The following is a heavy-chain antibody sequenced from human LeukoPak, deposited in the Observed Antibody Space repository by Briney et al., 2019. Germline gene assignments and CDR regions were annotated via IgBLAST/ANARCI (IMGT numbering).Heavy chain of an antibody. Sequence: ASVKVSCKASGYTFTAHYMHWVRQAPGQGLEWMGWINPNTGVTNYAQKFQGGVTMTRDTSISTAYMELTRLTSDDTAVYYCARVSYCGAACYYYFDYWGQGTLVTVSS. V-gene: IGHV1-2*02. J-gene: IGHJ4*02. CDR2: INPNTGVT. CDR3: ARVSYCGAACYYYFDY. D-gene: IGHD2-21*02. CDR1: GYTFTAHY.